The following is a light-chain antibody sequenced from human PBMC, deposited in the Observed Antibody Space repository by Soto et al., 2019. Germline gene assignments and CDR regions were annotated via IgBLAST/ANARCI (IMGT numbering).Light chain of an antibody. V-gene: IGLV2-14*01. CDR3: SSYTSSSTLYV. Sequence: QSALTRAASGSGAPGPAITISCTGNSSDVGGYNYVSWYQQHPGKAPKLMIYDVSNRPSGVSNRFSGSKSGNTASLTISGLQAEDEADYYCSSYTSSSTLYVFGTGTKVTVL. CDR1: SSDVGGYNY. J-gene: IGLJ1*01. CDR2: DVS.